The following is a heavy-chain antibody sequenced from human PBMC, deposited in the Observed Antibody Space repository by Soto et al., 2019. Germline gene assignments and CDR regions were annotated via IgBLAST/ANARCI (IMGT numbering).Heavy chain of an antibody. J-gene: IGHJ6*02. CDR2: IWYDGSNK. CDR1: GFTFSSYG. V-gene: IGHV3-33*01. D-gene: IGHD3-22*01. CDR3: ARGFDSSGYYSYYYYYGMDV. Sequence: GSLRLSCAASGFTFSSYGMHWVRQAPGKGLEWVAVIWYDGSNKYYADSVKGRFTISRDNSKNTLYLQMNSLRAEDTAVYYCARGFDSSGYYSYYYYYGMDVWGQGTTVTVSS.